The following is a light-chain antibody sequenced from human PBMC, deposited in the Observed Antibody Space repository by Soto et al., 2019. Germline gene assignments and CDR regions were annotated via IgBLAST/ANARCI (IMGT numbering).Light chain of an antibody. Sequence: QSVLTQPASVSGSPGHSITISCTGTSSDIGGYNYVSWYQHHPGKAPKLMIYDVTYRPSGVSNRFSGSKSGDTAPLTISGLQAEDEADYYCSSYTSSDTLVFGGGTKLTVL. CDR2: DVT. V-gene: IGLV2-14*03. CDR3: SSYTSSDTLV. J-gene: IGLJ2*01. CDR1: SSDIGGYNY.